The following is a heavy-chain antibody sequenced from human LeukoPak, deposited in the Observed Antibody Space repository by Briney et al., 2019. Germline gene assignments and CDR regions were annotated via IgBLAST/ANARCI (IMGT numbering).Heavy chain of an antibody. CDR2: ISGSGGST. CDR3: AKDRFQVVVAATRYFDY. D-gene: IGHD2-15*01. CDR1: GFTFSSYA. V-gene: IGHV3-23*01. J-gene: IGHJ4*02. Sequence: GGSLRLSCAASGFTFSSYAMSWVRHAPGKGLEWVSAISGSGGSTYYADSVKGRFTISRDNSKNTLYLQMNSLRAEDTAVYYCAKDRFQVVVAATRYFDYWGQGTLVTVSS.